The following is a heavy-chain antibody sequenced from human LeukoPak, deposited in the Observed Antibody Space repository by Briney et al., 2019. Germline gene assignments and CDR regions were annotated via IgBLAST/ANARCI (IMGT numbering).Heavy chain of an antibody. CDR2: IYYSGST. V-gene: IGHV4-59*01. D-gene: IGHD3-22*01. Sequence: SETLSFTCTVSGGSISSYYWSWLRQPPGKGLEWVGYIYYSGSTNYNPSLKSRVTISVDTSKNQFSLKLSSVTAADTAVYYCARGYYDSSGYLVDYFDYWGQGTLVTVSS. CDR1: GGSISSYY. CDR3: ARGYYDSSGYLVDYFDY. J-gene: IGHJ4*02.